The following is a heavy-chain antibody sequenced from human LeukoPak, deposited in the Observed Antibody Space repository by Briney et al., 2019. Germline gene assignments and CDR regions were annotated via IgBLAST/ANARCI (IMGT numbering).Heavy chain of an antibody. Sequence: PSETLSLTCIVSGGSIGSYYWSRIRQPPGKGLEWIGHIYYSGSTDCNPSLRSRVTISVDTSKNQFSLKLSSVTAADTAVYYCAREVGYCSGGSCYSYFDYWGQGTLVTVSS. D-gene: IGHD2-15*01. V-gene: IGHV4-59*01. J-gene: IGHJ4*02. CDR2: IYYSGST. CDR3: AREVGYCSGGSCYSYFDY. CDR1: GGSIGSYY.